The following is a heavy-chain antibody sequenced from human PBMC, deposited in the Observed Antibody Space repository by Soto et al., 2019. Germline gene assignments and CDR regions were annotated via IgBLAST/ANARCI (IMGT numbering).Heavy chain of an antibody. CDR3: ARDGTPSETYP. J-gene: IGHJ3*01. V-gene: IGHV3-21*01. CDR2: ISSSSSYV. CDR1: GFTFSTST. D-gene: IGHD1-26*01. Sequence: PGGSLRLSCAASGFTFSTSTMNWVRQAPGKGLEWVSFISSSSSYVYYADSVKGRFTISRDNAKNSLYLQMNSLRAEDTAVYYCARDGTPSETYPWGQGTMVTVSS.